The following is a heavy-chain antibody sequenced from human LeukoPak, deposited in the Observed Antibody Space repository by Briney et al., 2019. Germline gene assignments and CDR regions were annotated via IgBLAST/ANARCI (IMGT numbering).Heavy chain of an antibody. CDR2: IKQDGSEK. V-gene: IGHV3-7*01. J-gene: IGHJ4*02. CDR3: VRRWGVGASFDY. CDR1: GFTFSSHW. Sequence: GGSLRLSCAASGFTFSSHWMSWVRQAPGKGLEWVANIKQDGSEKYYVDSVKGRFTISRDNAKNSLYLQMNSLRAEDTAVYYCVRRWGVGASFDYWGQGTLVTVSS. D-gene: IGHD1-26*01.